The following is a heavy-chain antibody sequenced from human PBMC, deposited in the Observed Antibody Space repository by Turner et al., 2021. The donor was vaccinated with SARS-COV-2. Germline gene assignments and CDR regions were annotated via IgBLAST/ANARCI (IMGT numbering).Heavy chain of an antibody. CDR1: GFTVSSNY. D-gene: IGHD3-3*01. CDR2: IYSGGST. J-gene: IGHJ6*02. V-gene: IGHV3-53*01. Sequence: EVQLVESGGGFIQPGGSLRLSCAASGFTVSSNYMTWVRQAPGKGVEWVSVIYSGGSTYYADSVKGRFTISRENDKNTLYLQMNSLRAEDTAVYYCARDLMEVGGMDVWGQGTTVTVSS. CDR3: ARDLMEVGGMDV.